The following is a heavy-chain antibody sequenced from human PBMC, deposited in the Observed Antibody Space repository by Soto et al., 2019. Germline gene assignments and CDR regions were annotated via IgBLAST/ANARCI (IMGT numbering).Heavy chain of an antibody. V-gene: IGHV3-21*01. D-gene: IGHD5-12*01. Sequence: GGSLRLSWATSGFTFSRCDMNWVRQAPGKGLEWVSFISSSASYMYYADSVKGRFTISRDNSKKSLYLQMNSLRADDTAVYYCARECVDTVTSITLPFDYWGQGALVTVSS. CDR3: ARECVDTVTSITLPFDY. CDR1: GFTFSRCD. CDR2: ISSSASYM. J-gene: IGHJ4*02.